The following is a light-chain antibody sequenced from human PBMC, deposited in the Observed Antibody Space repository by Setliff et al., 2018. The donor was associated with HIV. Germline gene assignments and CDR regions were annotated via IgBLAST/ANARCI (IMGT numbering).Light chain of an antibody. V-gene: IGLV3-21*04. Sequence: SYELTQPPSVSVAPGKTASITCGGNNIGSKSVYWYQQKPGQAPVLVISYNSDRPSGTPERFSGSNSGNTATLTISRVEAGDEADYYCQVWDSRSDHYVFGSGTKATVL. CDR3: QVWDSRSDHYV. CDR2: YNS. CDR1: NIGSKS. J-gene: IGLJ1*01.